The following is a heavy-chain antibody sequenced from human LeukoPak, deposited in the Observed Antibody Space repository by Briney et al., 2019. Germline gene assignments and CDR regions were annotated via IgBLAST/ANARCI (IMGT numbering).Heavy chain of an antibody. J-gene: IGHJ4*02. CDR3: AKERTSEGYIDY. CDR2: LSGSGGSK. Sequence: GGSLRLSCAASGFTFSTYAMSWVRQAPGKGLEWVSALSGSGGSKYYADSVKGRFTISRDNSKNTLYLQMNSLRAEDTAVYYCAKERTSEGYIDYWGQGTLVTVSS. D-gene: IGHD1-1*01. V-gene: IGHV3-23*01. CDR1: GFTFSTYA.